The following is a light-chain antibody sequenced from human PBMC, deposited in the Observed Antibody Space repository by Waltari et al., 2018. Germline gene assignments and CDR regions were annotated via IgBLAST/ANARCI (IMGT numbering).Light chain of an antibody. J-gene: IGKJ1*01. Sequence: DIFLPQSPGTLSLSPGEGATLSCRASQSISRFLAWYQQKPGQAPRLLIYDASTRATGIPDRFSGSWSGTDFSLTISRLEPEDFAVYYCQKYGTLPATFGQGTKVEIK. CDR1: QSISRF. CDR3: QKYGTLPAT. CDR2: DAS. V-gene: IGKV3-20*01.